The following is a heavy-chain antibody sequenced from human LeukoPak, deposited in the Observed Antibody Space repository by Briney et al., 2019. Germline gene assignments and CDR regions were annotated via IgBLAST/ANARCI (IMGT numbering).Heavy chain of an antibody. J-gene: IGHJ6*04. CDR2: IYYSRST. CDR3: ARDTSRGYSSYYYYYGMDV. Sequence: NTSETLSLTCTVSGGSISSGDYYWSWIRQPPGKGLEWIGYIYYSRSTYYNPSLKSRVTISVDTSKNQFSLKLSSVAAADTAVYYCARDTSRGYSSYYYYYGMDVWGKGTTVTVSS. CDR1: GGSISSGDYY. D-gene: IGHD5-18*01. V-gene: IGHV4-30-4*01.